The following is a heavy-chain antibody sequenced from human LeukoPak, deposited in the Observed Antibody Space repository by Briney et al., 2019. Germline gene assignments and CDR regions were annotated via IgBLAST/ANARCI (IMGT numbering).Heavy chain of an antibody. D-gene: IGHD3-22*01. CDR3: ARQADSSGYFTYYYYYMDV. J-gene: IGHJ6*03. CDR2: IYYSGST. CDR1: GGSISSYY. Sequence: SETLSLTCTVSGGSISSYYWSWIRQPPGKGLEWIGYIYYSGSTNYNPSLKSRVTISVDTSKNQFSLKLSSVTAADTAVYYCARQADSSGYFTYYYYYMDVWGKGTTVTVSS. V-gene: IGHV4-59*01.